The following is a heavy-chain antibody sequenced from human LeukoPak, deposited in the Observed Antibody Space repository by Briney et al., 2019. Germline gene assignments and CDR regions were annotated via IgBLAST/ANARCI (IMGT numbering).Heavy chain of an antibody. CDR2: ISSSGSTI. D-gene: IGHD3-10*01. V-gene: IGHV3-48*04. CDR1: GFTFSSYS. CDR3: ARAITMVRGVILYYYYYMDV. Sequence: GGSLRLSCAASGFTFSSYSMNWVRQAPGKGLEWVSYISSSGSTIYYADSVKGRFTISRDNAKNSLYLQMNSLRAEDTAVYYCARAITMVRGVILYYYYYMDVWGKGTTVTISS. J-gene: IGHJ6*03.